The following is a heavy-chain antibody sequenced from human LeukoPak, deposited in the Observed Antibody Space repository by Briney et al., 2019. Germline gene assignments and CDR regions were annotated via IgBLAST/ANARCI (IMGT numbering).Heavy chain of an antibody. CDR1: GGSISSYY. D-gene: IGHD5-12*01. CDR3: ARGYTGNGYFDY. V-gene: IGHV4-59*01. CDR2: ISNSGST. Sequence: SETLSLTCTVSGGSISSYYWSWIWQSPGKGLEWIGYISNSGSTTYNPSINSRVTVSLDTSKNNFSLKLNSVTAADTAVYYCARGYTGNGYFDYWGQGTLATVSS. J-gene: IGHJ4*02.